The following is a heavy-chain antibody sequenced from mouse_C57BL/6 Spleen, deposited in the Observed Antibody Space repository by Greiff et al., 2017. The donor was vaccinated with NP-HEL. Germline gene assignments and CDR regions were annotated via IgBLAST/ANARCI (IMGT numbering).Heavy chain of an antibody. V-gene: IGHV1-59*01. CDR2: IDPSDSYT. CDR3: ARSGAAYYGNYDFDY. D-gene: IGHD2-10*01. CDR1: GYTFTSYW. J-gene: IGHJ2*01. Sequence: VKLQQPGAELVRPGTSVKLSCKASGYTFTSYWMHWVKQRPGQGLEWIGVIDPSDSYTNYNQKFKGKATLTVDTSSSTAYMQLSSLTSEDSAVYYCARSGAAYYGNYDFDYWGQGTTLTVSS.